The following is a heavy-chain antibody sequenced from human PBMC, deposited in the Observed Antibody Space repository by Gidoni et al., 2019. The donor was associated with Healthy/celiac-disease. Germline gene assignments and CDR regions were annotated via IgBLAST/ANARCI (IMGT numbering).Heavy chain of an antibody. Sequence: QVQLVQSGAEVKKPGASVKVSCKASGYTFTGYYMTWVRQAPGQGLEWMGWINPNSGGTNYAQKFQGWVTMTRDTSISTAYMELSRLRSDDTAVYYCATGDGLYSGYDYYYYGMDVWGQGTTVTVSS. D-gene: IGHD5-12*01. J-gene: IGHJ6*02. CDR3: ATGDGLYSGYDYYYYGMDV. V-gene: IGHV1-2*04. CDR2: INPNSGGT. CDR1: GYTFTGYY.